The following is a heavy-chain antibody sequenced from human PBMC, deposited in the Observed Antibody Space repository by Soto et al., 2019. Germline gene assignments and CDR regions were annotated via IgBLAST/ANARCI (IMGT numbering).Heavy chain of an antibody. V-gene: IGHV4-61*08. D-gene: IGHD2-21*02. CDR2: IYYSGST. Sequence: QVQLQESGPGLVKPSETLSLTCTVSGGSVSSGGYYWSWIRQPPGKGLEWIGYIYYSGSTNYNPSLKSRVTISVDTSKNQFSLKLSSVTAANTAVYYCARFRVVTAIYYYGMDVSGQGTTVTVSS. CDR3: ARFRVVTAIYYYGMDV. J-gene: IGHJ6*02. CDR1: GGSVSSGGYY.